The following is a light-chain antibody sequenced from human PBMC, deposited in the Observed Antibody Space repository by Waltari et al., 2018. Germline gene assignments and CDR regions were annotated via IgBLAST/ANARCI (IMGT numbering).Light chain of an antibody. V-gene: IGLV2-23*02. CDR1: SRDVGGYNY. CDR2: DVS. J-gene: IGLJ2*01. CDR3: CSYAGSSTLV. Sequence: QSALTQPASVSGSPGQSITISCTGTSRDVGGYNYVSWYQQHPGKAPKLTIYDVSKRPSGVSNRFSGSKSGNTASLTISGLQAEDEADYYCCSYAGSSTLVFGGGTKLTVL.